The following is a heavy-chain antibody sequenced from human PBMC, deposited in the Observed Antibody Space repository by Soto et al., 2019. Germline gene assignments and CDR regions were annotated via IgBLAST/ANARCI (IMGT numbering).Heavy chain of an antibody. J-gene: IGHJ6*01. D-gene: IGHD1-1*01. CDR2: IYYSGST. CDR3: ARGRDDNYYGMDV. CDR1: GASVSYEIYY. Sequence: WETLSLTGTVSGASVSYEIYYWNWIRQPPGKGLEWIGYIYYSGSTNYKSSLKTRVTLSLDTSKNQFSLNLNSVTAADTAVYYCARGRDDNYYGMDVWSQGTTVTVSS. V-gene: IGHV4-61*01.